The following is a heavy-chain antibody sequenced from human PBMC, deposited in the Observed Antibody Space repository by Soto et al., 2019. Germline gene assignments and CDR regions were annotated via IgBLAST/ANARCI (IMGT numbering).Heavy chain of an antibody. D-gene: IGHD4-4*01. CDR2: IYYSGST. CDR1: GGSISSVGYY. V-gene: IGHV4-31*03. Sequence: SETLSLTCTVSGGSISSVGYYWSWIRQHPGKGLEWIGYIYYSGSTYYNPSLKSRVTISVDTSKNQFSLKLSSVTAADTAVYYCASYSAPQDYYYYYMDVWGKGTTVTVSS. J-gene: IGHJ6*03. CDR3: ASYSAPQDYYYYYMDV.